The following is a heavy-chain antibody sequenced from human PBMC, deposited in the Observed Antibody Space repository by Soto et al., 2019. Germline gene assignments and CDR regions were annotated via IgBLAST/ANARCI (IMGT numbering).Heavy chain of an antibody. J-gene: IGHJ4*02. D-gene: IGHD3-3*01. V-gene: IGHV3-21*01. CDR1: GFTFSSYS. Sequence: GGSLRLSCAASGFTFSSYSMNWVRQAPGKGLEWVSSISSSSSYIYYADSVKGRFTISRDNAKNSLYLQMNSLRAEDTAVYYCAREASSAVTIFGVATRYYFDYWGQGTLVTVSS. CDR2: ISSSSSYI. CDR3: AREASSAVTIFGVATRYYFDY.